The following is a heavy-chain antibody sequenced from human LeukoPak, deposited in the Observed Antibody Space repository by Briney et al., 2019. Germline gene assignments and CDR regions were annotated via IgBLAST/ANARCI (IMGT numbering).Heavy chain of an antibody. D-gene: IGHD6-19*01. J-gene: IGHJ6*02. CDR1: GGSISSGDYY. Sequence: PSETLSLTCTVSGGSISSGDYYWSWIRQPPGKGLEWIGYIYYSGSTYYNPSLKSRVTISVDTSKNQFSLKLSSVTAADTAVYYCARGGAYSSGWYSSYYYYYSMDVWGQGTTVTVSS. CDR2: IYYSGST. CDR3: ARGGAYSSGWYSSYYYYYSMDV. V-gene: IGHV4-30-4*01.